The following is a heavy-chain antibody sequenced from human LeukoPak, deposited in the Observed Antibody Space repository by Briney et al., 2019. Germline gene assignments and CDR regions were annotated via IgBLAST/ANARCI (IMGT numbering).Heavy chain of an antibody. CDR3: ARVKVPAAVNYYYYYMDV. V-gene: IGHV4-4*07. CDR1: GGSISSYY. Sequence: SETLSLTCTVSGGSISSYYWSWIRQPAGKGLEWIGRIYTSGSTNYNPSLKSRVTMSVDTSKNQFSLKLSSVTAADTAVYYCARVKVPAAVNYYYYYMDVWGKGTTVTVS. CDR2: IYTSGST. J-gene: IGHJ6*03. D-gene: IGHD2-2*01.